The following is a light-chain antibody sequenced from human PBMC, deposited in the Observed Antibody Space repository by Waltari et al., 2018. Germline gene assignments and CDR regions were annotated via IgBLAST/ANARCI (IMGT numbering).Light chain of an antibody. CDR2: NDS. CDR3: QLWDGGSEQNV. CDR1: HIGRKT. J-gene: IGLJ6*01. V-gene: IGLV3-21*04. Sequence: SYVLTQAPSVAVVPGKTARITCGGDHIGRKTVPWYQQKPGPAPVLVINNDSDRPSGIPERFSGSNSGRTATLTISRVEAGDEADYYCQLWDGGSEQNVFGSGTKVTVL.